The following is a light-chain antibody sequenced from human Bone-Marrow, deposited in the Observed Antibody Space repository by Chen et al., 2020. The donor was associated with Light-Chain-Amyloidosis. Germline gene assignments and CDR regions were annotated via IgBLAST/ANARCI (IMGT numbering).Light chain of an antibody. CDR3: QQYGTSPLT. J-gene: IGKJ4*01. CDR1: QSISSNY. CDR2: GSS. V-gene: IGKV3-20*01. Sequence: EIVLTQSPGTLSLSPGEGANLSCRASQSISSNYLTWYQQKFGQAPRLLIYGSSSRATGIPDRFTGSGSGTDYTLTSNRLEPEDFAMYYCQQYGTSPLTFDGGTKVEIK.